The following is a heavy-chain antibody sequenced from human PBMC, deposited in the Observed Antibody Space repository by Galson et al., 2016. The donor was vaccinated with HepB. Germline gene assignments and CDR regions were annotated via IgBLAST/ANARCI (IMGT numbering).Heavy chain of an antibody. V-gene: IGHV3-33*01. J-gene: IGHJ5*02. CDR2: ILYDGSKK. D-gene: IGHD3-3*01. CDR1: GFTFSRYG. CDR3: ARDSFTIFGVTPNWFDP. Sequence: SLRLSCAASGFTFSRYGMHWVRQAPGKGLEWVAVILYDGSKKYYADSVKGRFTISRDNSKKPLYLQMNSLRAEDTAVYYCARDSFTIFGVTPNWFDPWGQGTLVTVSS.